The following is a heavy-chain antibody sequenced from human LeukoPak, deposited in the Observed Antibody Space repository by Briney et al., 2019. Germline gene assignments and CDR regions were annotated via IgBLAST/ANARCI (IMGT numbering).Heavy chain of an antibody. CDR3: ARGTDIAVAGSYFDY. V-gene: IGHV3-7*05. D-gene: IGHD6-19*01. Sequence: GGSLRLSCAASGFTFSSYWMSWVRQAPGKGLEWVANIKHDGSEKFYVDSVKGRFTISRDNSKNTLYLQMNSLRAEDTAVYNCARGTDIAVAGSYFDYWGQGTLVTVSS. CDR2: IKHDGSEK. J-gene: IGHJ4*02. CDR1: GFTFSSYW.